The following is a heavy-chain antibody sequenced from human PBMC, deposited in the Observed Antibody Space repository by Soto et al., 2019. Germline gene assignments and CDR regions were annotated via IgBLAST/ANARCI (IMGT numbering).Heavy chain of an antibody. J-gene: IGHJ4*02. Sequence: GSSVKVSCKASGGTFSSYRFNWVRQARGQGLEWLGGIVPIYRTADYAQKFQGRVTITADESTRTVYLELSSLKSQDTDLYYCAGDSGAKLSSSWGQGTPVTVS. D-gene: IGHD6-13*01. CDR3: AGDSGAKLSSS. V-gene: IGHV1-69*13. CDR2: IVPIYRTA. CDR1: GGTFSSYR.